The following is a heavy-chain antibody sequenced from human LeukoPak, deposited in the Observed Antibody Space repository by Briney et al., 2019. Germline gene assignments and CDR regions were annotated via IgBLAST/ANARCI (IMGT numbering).Heavy chain of an antibody. J-gene: IGHJ5*02. CDR1: GYTFTSYY. Sequence: GASVKVSCKASGYTFTSYYMHWVRQAPGQGLEWMGIINPSGGSTNYAQKLQGRVTMTTDTSTSTAYMELRSLRSDDTAVYYCARENYGSGSYWFDPWGQGTLVTVSS. CDR3: ARENYGSGSYWFDP. D-gene: IGHD3-10*01. CDR2: INPSGGST. V-gene: IGHV1-46*01.